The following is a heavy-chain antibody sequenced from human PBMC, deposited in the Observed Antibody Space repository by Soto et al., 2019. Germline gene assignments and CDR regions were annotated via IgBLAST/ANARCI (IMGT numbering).Heavy chain of an antibody. CDR2: IYYSGST. D-gene: IGHD3-22*01. J-gene: IGHJ3*02. V-gene: IGHV4-59*01. Sequence: QVQLQESGPGLVKPSETLSLTCSVSGGSITSYYWSWIRQPPGKGLEWIAYIYYSGSTSYNPSLKSRVSISLDTSKNQFSLRLGSVTAADTAVYYWARTYDGSGPNSGGYGFDIWGQGTMVTVSS. CDR1: GGSITSYY. CDR3: ARTYDGSGPNSGGYGFDI.